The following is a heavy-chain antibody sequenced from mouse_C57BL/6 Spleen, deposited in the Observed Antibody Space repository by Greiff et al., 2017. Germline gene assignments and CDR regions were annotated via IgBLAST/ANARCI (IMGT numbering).Heavy chain of an antibody. D-gene: IGHD4-1*01. J-gene: IGHJ2*01. V-gene: IGHV1-82*01. CDR3: ARALPNWYFDY. CDR1: GYAFSSSW. Sequence: VQLQQSGPELVKPGASVKISCKASGYAFSSSWMNWVKQRPGKGLEWIGRIYPGDGDTNYNGKFKGKATLTADKSSSTAYMQLSSLTSEDSAVYFCARALPNWYFDYWGQGTTLTVSS. CDR2: IYPGDGDT.